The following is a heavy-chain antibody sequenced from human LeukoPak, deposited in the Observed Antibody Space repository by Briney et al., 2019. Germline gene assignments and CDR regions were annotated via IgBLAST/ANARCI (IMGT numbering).Heavy chain of an antibody. CDR3: ARDISRWNELDS. Sequence: PSGTLSLTCAVSGGSISSGNYYWTWIRQPAGKGLEWIGRIYASGSTNYNPSLKSRVTISVDTSKNHFSLKLTSVTAADTAVYYCARDISRWNELDSWGQGTLVTVSS. J-gene: IGHJ4*02. V-gene: IGHV4-61*02. D-gene: IGHD1-1*01. CDR1: GGSISSGNYY. CDR2: IYASGST.